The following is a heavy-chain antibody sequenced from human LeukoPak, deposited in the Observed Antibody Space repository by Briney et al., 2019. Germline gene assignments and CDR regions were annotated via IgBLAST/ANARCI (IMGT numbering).Heavy chain of an antibody. J-gene: IGHJ6*03. Sequence: GASVKVSCKAPGGTFSSYAISWVRQAPGQGLERMGGIIPIFGTANYAQKFQGRVTITADESTSTAYMELSSLRSEDTAVYYCARGTVTTDYYYYMDVWGKGTTVTVSS. CDR1: GGTFSSYA. D-gene: IGHD4-17*01. CDR3: ARGTVTTDYYYYMDV. V-gene: IGHV1-69*13. CDR2: IIPIFGTA.